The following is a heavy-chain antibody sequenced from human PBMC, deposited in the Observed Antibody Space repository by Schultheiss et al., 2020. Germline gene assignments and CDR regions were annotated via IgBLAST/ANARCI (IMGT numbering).Heavy chain of an antibody. CDR3: ARHLTALPVKDAFDI. V-gene: IGHV2-5*01. Sequence: SGSTLVKPTQTLTLTCTFSGFSLSTAGENVGWIRQPPRKAPEWLALIYWNDDKRYSPSLQSRLTIMKDTSKNQVVLIMTNMDPVDTATYYCARHLTALPVKDAFDIWGQGILVTVSS. CDR2: IYWNDDK. CDR1: GFSLSTAGEN. J-gene: IGHJ3*02. D-gene: IGHD7-27*01.